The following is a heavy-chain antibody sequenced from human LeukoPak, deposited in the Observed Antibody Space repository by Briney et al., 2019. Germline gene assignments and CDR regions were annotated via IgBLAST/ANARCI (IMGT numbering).Heavy chain of an antibody. D-gene: IGHD3-3*01. J-gene: IGHJ5*02. V-gene: IGHV3-23*01. CDR1: GFTFSSNA. Sequence: PGGSLRLSCVASGFTFSSNAMSWVRQAPGKGLEWVSAISGSGGSTYYADSVKGRFTISRDNSKNTLYLQMNSLRAEDTAVYYCASKRGLYYDFWSGHNWFDPWGQGTLVTVSS. CDR2: ISGSGGST. CDR3: ASKRGLYYDFWSGHNWFDP.